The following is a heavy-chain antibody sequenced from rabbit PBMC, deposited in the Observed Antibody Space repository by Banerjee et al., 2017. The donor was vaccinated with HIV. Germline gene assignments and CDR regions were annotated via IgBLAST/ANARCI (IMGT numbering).Heavy chain of an antibody. V-gene: IGHV1S40*01. J-gene: IGHJ2*01. Sequence: QSLEESGGDLVKPGASLTLTCTASGFDFSTNPMCWVRQAPGKGPEWIACVGGGSSGNIYYASWAKGRFTISKTSSTTVTLQMTSLTAADTATYFCARASYRNGDVGYDYAFDPWGPGTLVTVS. CDR1: GFDFSTNP. D-gene: IGHD6-1*01. CDR3: ARASYRNGDVGYDYAFDP. CDR2: VGGGSSGNI.